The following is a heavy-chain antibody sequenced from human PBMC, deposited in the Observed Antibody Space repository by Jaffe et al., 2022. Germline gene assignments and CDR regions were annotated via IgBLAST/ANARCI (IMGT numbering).Heavy chain of an antibody. D-gene: IGHD3-10*01. CDR1: GYSFTSYW. Sequence: EVQLVQSGAEVKKPGESLKISCKGSGYSFTSYWIGWVRQMPGKGLEWMGIIYPGDSDTRYSPSFQGQVTISADKSISTAYLQWSSLKASDTAMYYCARRVQGVIMPGDYYYYMDVWGKGTTVTVSS. J-gene: IGHJ6*03. CDR2: IYPGDSDT. V-gene: IGHV5-51*03. CDR3: ARRVQGVIMPGDYYYYMDV.